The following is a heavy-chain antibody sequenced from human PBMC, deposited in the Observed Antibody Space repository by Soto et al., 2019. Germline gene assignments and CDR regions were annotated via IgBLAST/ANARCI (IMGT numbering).Heavy chain of an antibody. J-gene: IGHJ4*02. D-gene: IGHD3-22*01. CDR2: INPNSGGT. V-gene: IGHV1-2*02. CDR3: ARVRGYYFGPFDY. CDR1: GYTFTGYY. Sequence: ASVKVSCKASGYTFTGYYMHWVRQAPGQGLEWMGWINPNSGGTNYAQKFQGRVTMTRDTSISTAYMELSRLRSDDTAVYYCARVRGYYFGPFDYWGQGTLVTVS.